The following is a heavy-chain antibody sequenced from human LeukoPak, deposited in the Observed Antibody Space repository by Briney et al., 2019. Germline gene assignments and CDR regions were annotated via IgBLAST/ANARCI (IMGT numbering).Heavy chain of an antibody. CDR1: GVSISSYW. Sequence: PGGSLRLSCTASGVSISSYWMNWVRQAPGKGLEWVANIKKDGSETKYVDSLKGRFTISRDNAKNSVYLQMNSLRAEDTAVYYCTGGAGWLTDYWGQGTLVTVSS. CDR2: IKKDGSET. V-gene: IGHV3-7*05. CDR3: TGGAGWLTDY. J-gene: IGHJ4*02. D-gene: IGHD6-19*01.